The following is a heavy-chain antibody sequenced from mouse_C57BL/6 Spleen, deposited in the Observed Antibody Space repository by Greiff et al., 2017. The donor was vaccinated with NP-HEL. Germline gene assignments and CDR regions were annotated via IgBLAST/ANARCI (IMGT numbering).Heavy chain of an antibody. J-gene: IGHJ4*01. Sequence: VQLQQSGAELVRPGASVTLSCKASGYTFTDYEMHWVKQTPVHGLEWIGAIDPETGGTAYNQKFKGKAILTADKSSSTAYMELRSLASEDADVYYCTRSANYYGSSYEAMDYWGQGTSVTVSS. CDR1: GYTFTDYE. CDR2: IDPETGGT. V-gene: IGHV1-15*01. CDR3: TRSANYYGSSYEAMDY. D-gene: IGHD1-1*01.